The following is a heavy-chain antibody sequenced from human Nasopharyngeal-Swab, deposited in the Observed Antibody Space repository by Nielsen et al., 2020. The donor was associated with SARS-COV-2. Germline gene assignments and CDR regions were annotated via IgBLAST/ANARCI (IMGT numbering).Heavy chain of an antibody. CDR3: AKGTWAERVDKGDYGAFNV. D-gene: IGHD4-17*01. V-gene: IGHV4-4*02. J-gene: IGHJ3*01. Sequence: SETLSLTCDVSGDSVSNDRWWSWVRQPPGKELEWIGEIYSDGHTNHNPSLRSRVSISIDTSKNQFSLNLGSLTAADTAVYYCAKGTWAERVDKGDYGAFNVWGQGTMVTVSS. CDR1: GDSVSNDRW. CDR2: IYSDGHT.